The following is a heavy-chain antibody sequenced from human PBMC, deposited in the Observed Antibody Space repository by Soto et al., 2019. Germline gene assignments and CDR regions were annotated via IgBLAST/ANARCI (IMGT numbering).Heavy chain of an antibody. Sequence: GGSLRLSCAASGFPFSNYALTWVRQAPGKGLEWVSAISGSGGSTYYADSVKGRFSISRDNSKNTVYLQMNSLRAEDTAVYYCAKGAGFGSSGHFDYWGQGTQVTVSS. D-gene: IGHD3-22*01. CDR1: GFPFSNYA. J-gene: IGHJ4*02. CDR3: AKGAGFGSSGHFDY. V-gene: IGHV3-23*01. CDR2: ISGSGGST.